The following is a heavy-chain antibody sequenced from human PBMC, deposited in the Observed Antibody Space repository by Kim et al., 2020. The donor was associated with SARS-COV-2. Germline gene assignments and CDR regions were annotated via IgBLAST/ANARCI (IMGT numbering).Heavy chain of an antibody. Sequence: YYADSVKGRFTISRDNSKNTLYLQMNSLRAEDTAVYYCARERPPDAPFDYWGQGTLVTVSS. V-gene: IGHV3-30*01. CDR3: ARERPPDAPFDY. J-gene: IGHJ4*02.